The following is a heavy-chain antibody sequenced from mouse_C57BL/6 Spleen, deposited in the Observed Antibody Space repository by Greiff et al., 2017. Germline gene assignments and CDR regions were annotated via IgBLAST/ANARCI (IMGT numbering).Heavy chain of an antibody. CDR3: ARRFRYGSTYAWFAY. J-gene: IGHJ3*01. Sequence: VQLQQSGAELVMPGASVKLSCKASGYTFTSYWMHWVKQRPGQGLEWIGEIDPSDSYTNYNQKFKGKSTLTVDKSSSTAYMQLSSLTSEDSAVYYCARRFRYGSTYAWFAYWGQGTLVTVSA. D-gene: IGHD1-1*01. CDR1: GYTFTSYW. CDR2: IDPSDSYT. V-gene: IGHV1-69*01.